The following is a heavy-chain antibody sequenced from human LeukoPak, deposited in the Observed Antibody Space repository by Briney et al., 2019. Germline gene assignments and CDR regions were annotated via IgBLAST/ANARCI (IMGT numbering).Heavy chain of an antibody. Sequence: SETLSLTCTVSGGSISSSSYYWGWIRQPPGKGLEWIGSIYYSGSTYYNPSLKSRVTISVDTSKNQFSLKLSSVTAADTAVYYCARTSSTIFGGFDPWGQGTLVTVSS. CDR2: IYYSGST. D-gene: IGHD3-3*01. V-gene: IGHV4-39*07. J-gene: IGHJ5*02. CDR3: ARTSSTIFGGFDP. CDR1: GGSISSSSYY.